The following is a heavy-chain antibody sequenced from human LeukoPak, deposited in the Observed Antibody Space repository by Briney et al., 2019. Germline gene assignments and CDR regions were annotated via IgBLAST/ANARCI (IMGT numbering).Heavy chain of an antibody. J-gene: IGHJ4*02. CDR3: ARQVVVAATVDY. Sequence: SETLSLTCTVSGGSISSSSYYWGWIRQPPGKGLKWIGSIYYSGSTYYNPSLKSRVTISVDTSKNQFSLKLSSVTAADTAVYYCARQVVVAATVDYWGQGTLVTVSS. D-gene: IGHD2-15*01. V-gene: IGHV4-39*01. CDR1: GGSISSSSYY. CDR2: IYYSGST.